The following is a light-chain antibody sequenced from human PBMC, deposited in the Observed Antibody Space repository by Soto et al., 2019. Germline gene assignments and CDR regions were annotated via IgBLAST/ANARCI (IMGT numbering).Light chain of an antibody. J-gene: IGKJ2*01. V-gene: IGKV3-20*01. CDR2: GAS. CDR3: QQYGTSPHT. CDR1: QSVSSSQ. Sequence: EIVLTQSPGTLSLSPGESATLSCRARQSVSSSQVAWYQQKPGQAPRLLIYGASSRATGIPDRFSGSGSGTDFTLTISRLEPEDFAVYYCQQYGTSPHTFGQGTKLEI.